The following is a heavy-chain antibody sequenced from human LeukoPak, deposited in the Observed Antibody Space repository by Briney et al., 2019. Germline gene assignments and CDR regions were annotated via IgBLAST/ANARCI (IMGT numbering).Heavy chain of an antibody. CDR3: ARGSLPYSSSYYYYYYMDV. D-gene: IGHD6-6*01. V-gene: IGHV4-59*01. CDR1: GGSISSYY. J-gene: IGHJ6*03. Sequence: PETLSLTCTVSGGSISSYYWSWIRQPPGKGLEWIGYIYYSGSTNYNPSLKSRVTISVDTSKNQFSLKLSSVTAADTAVYYCARGSLPYSSSYYYYYYMDVWGKGTTVTVSS. CDR2: IYYSGST.